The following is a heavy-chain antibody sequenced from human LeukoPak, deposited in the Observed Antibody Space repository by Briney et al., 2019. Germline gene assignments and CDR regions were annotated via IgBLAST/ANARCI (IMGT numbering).Heavy chain of an antibody. J-gene: IGHJ4*02. CDR1: GDSISSSNSY. CDR3: ARGRPGRSRAIDY. CDR2: INHSGST. D-gene: IGHD6-6*01. Sequence: PSETLSLTCTVSGDSISSSNSYWSWIRQPPGKGLEWIGEINHSGSTNYNPSLKSRVTISVDTSKNQFSLKLSSVTAADTAVYYCARGRPGRSRAIDYWGQGTLVTVSS. V-gene: IGHV4-39*07.